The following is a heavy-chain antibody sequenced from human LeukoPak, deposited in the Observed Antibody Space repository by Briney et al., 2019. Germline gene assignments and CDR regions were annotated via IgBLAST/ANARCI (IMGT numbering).Heavy chain of an antibody. Sequence: GESLKISCAASGFTVSSNYMSWVRQAPGKGLEWVSVTHSGGSTYYADSVKGRFTISRHNSKNTLYLQMNSLRAEDTAVYYCARDLEGPGMLGYWGQGTLVTVSS. J-gene: IGHJ4*02. V-gene: IGHV3-53*04. CDR2: THSGGST. CDR1: GFTVSSNY. D-gene: IGHD3-10*02. CDR3: ARDLEGPGMLGY.